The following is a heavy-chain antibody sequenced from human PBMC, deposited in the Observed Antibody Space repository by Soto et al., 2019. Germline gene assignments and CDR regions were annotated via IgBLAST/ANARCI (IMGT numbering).Heavy chain of an antibody. CDR2: INHSGST. CDR1: GGSFSGYY. Sequence: SETLSLTCAVYGGSFSGYYWSWIRQPPGKGLEWIGEINHSGSTNYNPSLKSRVTISVDTSKNQFSLKLSSVTAEDTAEYYCAKADRAVDSTIVALEFWGQGTQVTVSS. J-gene: IGHJ4*02. V-gene: IGHV4-34*01. D-gene: IGHD3-16*02. CDR3: AKADRAVDSTIVALEF.